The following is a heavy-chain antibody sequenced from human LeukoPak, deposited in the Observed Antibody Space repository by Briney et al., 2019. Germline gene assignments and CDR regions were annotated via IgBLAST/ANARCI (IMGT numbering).Heavy chain of an antibody. V-gene: IGHV4-34*01. D-gene: IGHD5-18*01. CDR1: GGSISSYY. CDR2: INHSGST. J-gene: IGHJ5*02. Sequence: PSETLSLTCTVSGGSISSYYWSWIRQPPGKGLEWIGAINHSGSTNYNPSLKSRVTISVDTSKNQFSLKLSSVTAADTAVYYCARVRTGGYSYGYHPNWFDPWGQGTLVTLSS. CDR3: ARVRTGGYSYGYHPNWFDP.